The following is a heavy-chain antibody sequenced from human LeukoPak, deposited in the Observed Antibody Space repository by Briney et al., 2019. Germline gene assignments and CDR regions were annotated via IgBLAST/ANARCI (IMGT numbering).Heavy chain of an antibody. J-gene: IGHJ4*02. Sequence: GGPLRLSCAASGFTFSSYSMNWVRQAPGKGLEWVSSISSSSSYIYYADSVKGRFTISRDNAKNSLYLQMNSLRAEDTAVYYCAREITMRGADYWGQGTLVTVSS. CDR1: GFTFSSYS. CDR2: ISSSSSYI. D-gene: IGHD3-10*02. CDR3: AREITMRGADY. V-gene: IGHV3-21*01.